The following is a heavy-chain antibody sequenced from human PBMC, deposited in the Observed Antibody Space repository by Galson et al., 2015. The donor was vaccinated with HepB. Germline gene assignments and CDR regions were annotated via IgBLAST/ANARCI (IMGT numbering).Heavy chain of an antibody. Sequence: PALVKPTQTLTLTCTFSGFSLRTSGVGVGWVRQSPGKALEWLAPIDWSDDKRYSPSLRSRLTITKGTSKKQVVLTMTNLDPMDTATYYCARSLGLVGPYFDNWGQGTLVTVSS. CDR2: IDWSDDK. CDR3: ARSLGLVGPYFDN. CDR1: GFSLRTSGVG. V-gene: IGHV2-5*01. J-gene: IGHJ4*02. D-gene: IGHD2-8*02.